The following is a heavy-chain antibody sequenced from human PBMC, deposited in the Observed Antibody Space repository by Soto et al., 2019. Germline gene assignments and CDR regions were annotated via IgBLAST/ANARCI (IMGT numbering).Heavy chain of an antibody. J-gene: IGHJ6*02. D-gene: IGHD6-13*01. CDR1: EYSFTKYW. V-gene: IGHV5-10-1*01. CDR2: IDPSDSQT. Sequence: GESLKISCKGSEYSFTKYWISWVRQMPGKGLEWMGKIDPSDSQTNYSPSFQGHVTISADKSISTAYLQWSSLKASDTAMYYCTRALSALSSHCGLDVWGQGTTVTVSS. CDR3: TRALSALSSHCGLDV.